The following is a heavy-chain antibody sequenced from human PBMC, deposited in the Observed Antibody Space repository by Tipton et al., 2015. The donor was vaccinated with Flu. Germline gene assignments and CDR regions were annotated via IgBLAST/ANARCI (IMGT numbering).Heavy chain of an antibody. Sequence: SLRLSCKVSGFDFSVYGMHWVRQAPGKGLEWVAVIWYDRSNIHYGDSVKGRFTVSRDNSRNTLYLQMNGLRAEDTAVYYCARGHTAMVGSLYYYGMDVWGQGTTVTVSS. J-gene: IGHJ6*02. CDR1: GFDFSVYG. CDR3: ARGHTAMVGSLYYYGMDV. D-gene: IGHD5-18*01. V-gene: IGHV3-33*01. CDR2: IWYDRSNI.